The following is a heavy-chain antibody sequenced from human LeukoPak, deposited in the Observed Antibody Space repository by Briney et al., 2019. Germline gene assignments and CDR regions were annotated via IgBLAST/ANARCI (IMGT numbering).Heavy chain of an antibody. V-gene: IGHV3-23*01. CDR1: GFTFSRYV. CDR3: VTRGTTATKYIEH. J-gene: IGHJ4*02. Sequence: PGGSLRLSCAASGFTFSRYVMSWVRQAPGKGLEWVSTISASDATTHYADSVKGRFTTSRDNSKSTLHLQMNSLRVEDTAVYYCVTRGTTATKYIEHWGQGTLVTVSS. D-gene: IGHD1-1*01. CDR2: ISASDATT.